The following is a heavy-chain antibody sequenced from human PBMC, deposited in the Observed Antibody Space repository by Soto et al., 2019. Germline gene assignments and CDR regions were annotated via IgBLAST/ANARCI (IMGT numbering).Heavy chain of an antibody. J-gene: IGHJ4*02. Sequence: EVQLVESGGALVQPGGSLRLSCAASGFTFSSYWMHWVRQAPGKGLVWVSRINSDGSSTSYADSVKGRFTIPRDNAKNTLYLQMNSLRAEDTAVDYCARTSLVVAAATREGYWGQGTLVTVSS. V-gene: IGHV3-74*01. CDR2: INSDGSST. D-gene: IGHD2-15*01. CDR3: ARTSLVVAAATREGY. CDR1: GFTFSSYW.